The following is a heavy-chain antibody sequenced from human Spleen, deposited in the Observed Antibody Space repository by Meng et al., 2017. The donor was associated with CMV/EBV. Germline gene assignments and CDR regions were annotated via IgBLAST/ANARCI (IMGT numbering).Heavy chain of an antibody. D-gene: IGHD3-22*01. V-gene: IGHV4-59*01. Sequence: SETLSLTCTVSGGSISNYYWSWIRQPPGKGLEWIAYIYYSGNTDYNPSLKSRVTISLDTSKNQFSLRLSSVTAADTAVYYCARANSSGYLYYYYGMDVWGQGTTVTVSS. CDR2: IYYSGNT. CDR1: GGSISNYY. CDR3: ARANSSGYLYYYYGMDV. J-gene: IGHJ6*02.